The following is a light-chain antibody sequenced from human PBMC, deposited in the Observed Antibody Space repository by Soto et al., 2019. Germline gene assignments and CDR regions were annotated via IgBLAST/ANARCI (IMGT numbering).Light chain of an antibody. J-gene: IGLJ1*01. CDR2: MND. CDR1: NSNIGSNY. V-gene: IGLV1-47*01. Sequence: QSVLTQPPSASGPPGQRVTISCFGDNSNIGSNYVYLYQQLPGTAPTLLIYMNDQRPSGVPDRFSGSKSDTSASLAISGLRSEDEAEYYCAAWDNSLTGYVFGTGTKLTVL. CDR3: AAWDNSLTGYV.